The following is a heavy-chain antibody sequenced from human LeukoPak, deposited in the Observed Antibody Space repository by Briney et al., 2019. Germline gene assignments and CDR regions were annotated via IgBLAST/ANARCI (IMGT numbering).Heavy chain of an antibody. D-gene: IGHD2-2*02. Sequence: SVKVSCKASGGTFSSYAISWVRQAPGQGLEWMGGIIPIFGTANYAQKFQGRVTITADESTSTAYMELSSLRSEDTAVYYCVIKEGCSSTSCYIWFDPWGQGTLVTVSS. V-gene: IGHV1-69*13. CDR2: IIPIFGTA. CDR1: GGTFSSYA. CDR3: VIKEGCSSTSCYIWFDP. J-gene: IGHJ5*02.